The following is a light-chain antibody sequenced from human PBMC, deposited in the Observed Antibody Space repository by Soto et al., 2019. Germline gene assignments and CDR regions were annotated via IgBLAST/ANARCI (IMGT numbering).Light chain of an antibody. CDR1: SSNIGSNT. V-gene: IGLV1-44*01. CDR3: AAWDDSLNGVV. J-gene: IGLJ2*01. Sequence: QSVLTQPPSASGTPGQRVTISCSGSSSNIGSNTVNWCQQLPGTAPKLLIYSNNQRPSGVPARFSGSKSGTSASLAISGLQSEDEADYYCAAWDDSLNGVVFGGGTKLTVL. CDR2: SNN.